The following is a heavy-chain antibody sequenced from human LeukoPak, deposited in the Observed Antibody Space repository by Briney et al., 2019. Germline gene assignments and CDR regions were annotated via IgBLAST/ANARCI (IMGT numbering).Heavy chain of an antibody. Sequence: ASVTVSFTASGYTFTSYGINWVRQAPGQGLEWMGWISAHNGNTNYAQKFQGRVTMTTDTSTSTAYMELRSLRSDDTAVYYCSRGALGCGYTKNVFDYWGQGTLVTVSS. CDR3: SRGALGCGYTKNVFDY. CDR1: GYTFTSYG. J-gene: IGHJ4*02. CDR2: ISAHNGNT. V-gene: IGHV1-18*01. D-gene: IGHD3-22*01.